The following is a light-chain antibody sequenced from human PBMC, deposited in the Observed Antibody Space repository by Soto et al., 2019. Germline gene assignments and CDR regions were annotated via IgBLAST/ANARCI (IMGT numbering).Light chain of an antibody. CDR2: LNSDGSH. CDR3: QTWGTGIPV. J-gene: IGLJ2*01. V-gene: IGLV4-69*01. CDR1: SGHSSYA. Sequence: QLVLTQSPSASASLGASVKLTCTLSSGHSSYAIAWHQQQPEKGPRYLMKLNSDGSHSKEDGIPDRFSGSSSGAERYLTISSLQSEDEADYYCQTWGTGIPVFGGGTKLTVL.